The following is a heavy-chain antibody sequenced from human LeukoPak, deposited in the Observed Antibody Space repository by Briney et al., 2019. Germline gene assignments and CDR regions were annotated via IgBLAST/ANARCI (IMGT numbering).Heavy chain of an antibody. D-gene: IGHD1-26*01. J-gene: IGHJ5*02. CDR1: GYTFTGYY. CDR3: ARDNSVGDNAWWFDP. V-gene: IGHV1-46*01. CDR2: INPTGGST. Sequence: ASVKVSCKASGYTFTGYYMHWVRQAPGQGLEWMGLINPTGGSTGYAQKFQGRVTMTRDMSTSTDYMELSSLRSEDTAIYYCARDNSVGDNAWWFDPWGQGTLVTASS.